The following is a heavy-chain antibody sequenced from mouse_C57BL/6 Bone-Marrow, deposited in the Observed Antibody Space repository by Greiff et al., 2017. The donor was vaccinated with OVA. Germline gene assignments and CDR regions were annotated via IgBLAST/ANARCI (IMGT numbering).Heavy chain of an antibody. CDR2: IYPGDGDT. V-gene: IGHV1-82*01. CDR1: GYAFSSSW. Sequence: VKLQESGPELVKPGASVTISCKASGYAFSSSWMNWVKQRPGKGLEWIGRIYPGDGDTNYNGKFKGKATLTADKSSSTAYMQLSSLTSEDSAVYFCAGGTTVVEVWYFDVWGTGTTVTVSS. J-gene: IGHJ1*03. D-gene: IGHD1-1*01. CDR3: AGGTTVVEVWYFDV.